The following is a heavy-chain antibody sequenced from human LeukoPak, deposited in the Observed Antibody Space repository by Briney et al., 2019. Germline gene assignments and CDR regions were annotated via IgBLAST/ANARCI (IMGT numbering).Heavy chain of an antibody. CDR2: ISGSGGST. CDR1: GFTFSSYA. V-gene: IGHV3-23*01. CDR3: ARLTARITIFGVVRGSYWFDP. D-gene: IGHD3-3*01. J-gene: IGHJ5*02. Sequence: PGGSLRLSCAASGFTFSSYAMSWVRQAPGKGLEWVSAISGSGGSTYYADSVKGRSTISRDNSKNTLYLQMNSLRAEDTAVYYCARLTARITIFGVVRGSYWFDPWGQGTLVTVSS.